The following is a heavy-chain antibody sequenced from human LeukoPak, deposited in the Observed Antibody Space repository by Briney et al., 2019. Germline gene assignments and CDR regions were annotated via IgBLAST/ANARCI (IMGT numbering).Heavy chain of an antibody. D-gene: IGHD5-12*01. J-gene: IGHJ5*02. CDR3: ARGLTRGYTYGGCFDP. Sequence: SETLSLTCTVSGGSLSSSDYYWGWLRQPPGTGLEWLASIYYSGSTYYSPSLKSGVTISVDTSNNQYSLKLRSVTATDTAVYYCARGLTRGYTYGGCFDPWGQGTLVTVSS. CDR2: IYYSGST. CDR1: GGSLSSSDYY. V-gene: IGHV4-39*01.